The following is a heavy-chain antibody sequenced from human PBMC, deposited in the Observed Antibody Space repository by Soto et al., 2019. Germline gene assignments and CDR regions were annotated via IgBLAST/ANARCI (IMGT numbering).Heavy chain of an antibody. V-gene: IGHV3-23*01. D-gene: IGHD3-3*01. CDR2: ISGSGGST. CDR1: GFTFSSYA. CDR3: ARLSRYYDLLPDAFDI. Sequence: PGGSLRLSCAASGFTFSSYAMSWVRQAPGKGLEWVSAISGSGGSTYYADSVKGRFTIPRDNSKNTLYLQMNSLRAEDTAVYYCARLSRYYDLLPDAFDIWGQGTMVTVSS. J-gene: IGHJ3*02.